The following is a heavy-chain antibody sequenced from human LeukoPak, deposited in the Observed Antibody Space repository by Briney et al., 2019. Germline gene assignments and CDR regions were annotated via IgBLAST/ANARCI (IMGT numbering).Heavy chain of an antibody. CDR1: GYTFTSYG. Sequence: ASVKVSCKASGYTFTSYGISWVRQVPGQGLEWMGWISAYNGNTNYAQKFQGRVTMTRDTSISTAYMELSRLRSDDTAVYYCARTGLEYSSGWFGASNYYYYYMDVWGKGTTVTVSS. D-gene: IGHD6-19*01. CDR3: ARTGLEYSSGWFGASNYYYYYMDV. J-gene: IGHJ6*03. V-gene: IGHV1-18*01. CDR2: ISAYNGNT.